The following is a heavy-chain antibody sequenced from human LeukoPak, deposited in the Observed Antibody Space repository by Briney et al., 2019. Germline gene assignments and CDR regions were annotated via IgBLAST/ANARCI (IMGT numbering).Heavy chain of an antibody. D-gene: IGHD2-15*01. V-gene: IGHV1-46*01. J-gene: IGHJ4*02. CDR1: GYTFTSYY. Sequence: ASVKVSCKASGYTFTSYYMHWVRQAPGQGLEWMGIINPSGGSTSYAQKFQGRVTMTRDTSTSTVYMELSSLRSEDTAVYYCARDCSGGSCYPGRGYFDYWAREPWSPSPQ. CDR3: ARDCSGGSCYPGRGYFDY. CDR2: INPSGGST.